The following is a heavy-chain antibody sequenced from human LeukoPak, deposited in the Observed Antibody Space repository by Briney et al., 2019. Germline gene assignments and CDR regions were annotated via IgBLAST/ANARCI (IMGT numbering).Heavy chain of an antibody. J-gene: IGHJ5*02. CDR1: GFIFSRYG. CDR2: IRFDGSDN. Sequence: GGSLRLSCAASGFIFSRYGMHWVRQAPGKGLEWLAFIRFDGSDNYYADSVKGRFTISRDNSNNTLYLQMNSLRVEDTAMYYCAKFFYDYGDYDNWFDPWGQGTLVTVSS. CDR3: AKFFYDYGDYDNWFDP. V-gene: IGHV3-30*02. D-gene: IGHD4-17*01.